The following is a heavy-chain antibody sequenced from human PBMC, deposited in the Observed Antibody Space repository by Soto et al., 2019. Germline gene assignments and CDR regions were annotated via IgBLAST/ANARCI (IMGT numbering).Heavy chain of an antibody. J-gene: IGHJ3*02. Sequence: SVKVSCKASGGTFSSYAISWVRQAPGQGLEWMGGIIPIFGTANYAQKFQGRVTITADKSTSTAYMELSSLRSEDTAVYYCARAVAPDSSSWYYDAFDIWGQGTMVTVSS. V-gene: IGHV1-69*06. CDR2: IIPIFGTA. D-gene: IGHD6-13*01. CDR1: GGTFSSYA. CDR3: ARAVAPDSSSWYYDAFDI.